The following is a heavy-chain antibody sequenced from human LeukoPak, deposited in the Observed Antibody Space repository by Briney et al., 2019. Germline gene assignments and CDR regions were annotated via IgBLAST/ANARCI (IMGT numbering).Heavy chain of an antibody. CDR2: INHSGST. CDR3: ARAWAKSLDY. D-gene: IGHD7-27*01. CDR1: GGSFSGYY. Sequence: NPSETLSLTCAVYGGSFSGYYWSWIRQPPGKGLEWIGEINHSGSTNYNPSLKSRVTISVDTSKNQFSLKLSSVTAADTAVYYCARAWAKSLDYWGQGTLVTVSS. V-gene: IGHV4-34*01. J-gene: IGHJ4*02.